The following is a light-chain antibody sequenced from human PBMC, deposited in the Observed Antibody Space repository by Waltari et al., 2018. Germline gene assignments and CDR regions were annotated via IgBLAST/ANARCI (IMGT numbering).Light chain of an antibody. CDR3: QHYDNYPIT. V-gene: IGKV1-5*03. Sequence: DIQMTQSPSTLSASVGDRVTITCRASQSISSWLAWFQQKPGKAPNLLIYKASTLESGVPSRFRGSGSGTEFTLTISSLQPDDFATYDCQHYDNYPITFGQGTRLEIK. J-gene: IGKJ5*01. CDR1: QSISSW. CDR2: KAS.